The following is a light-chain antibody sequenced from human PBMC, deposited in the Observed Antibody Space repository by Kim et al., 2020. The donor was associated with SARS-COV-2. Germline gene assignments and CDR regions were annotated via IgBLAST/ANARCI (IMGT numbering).Light chain of an antibody. V-gene: IGKV3-20*01. J-gene: IGKJ4*01. CDR2: GAS. CDR3: QQYGSSPLT. Sequence: EIVLTQSPGTLSLSPGERATPSCRASQSVSSSYLAWYQQKPCQAPRLLIYGASSRATGIPDRFSGSGSGTDFTLTISRLEPEDFAVYYCQQYGSSPLTFGGGTKVDIK. CDR1: QSVSSSY.